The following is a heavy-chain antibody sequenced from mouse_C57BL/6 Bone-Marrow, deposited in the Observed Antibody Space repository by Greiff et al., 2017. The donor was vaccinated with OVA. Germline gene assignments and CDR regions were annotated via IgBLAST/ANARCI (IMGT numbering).Heavy chain of an antibody. CDR3: ARSGSATGYIDV. J-gene: IGHJ1*03. D-gene: IGHD1-1*01. CDR1: GYPFTSYW. Sequence: QVQLQQPGAELVKPGASVKLSCKASGYPFTSYWMHWVKQRPGQGLEWIGMIHPNSGSTNYNEKFKSKATLTVDKSSSTEYMQLSSVTSEDSAVYYCARSGSATGYIDVWGTGTTVTVSS. V-gene: IGHV1-64*01. CDR2: IHPNSGST.